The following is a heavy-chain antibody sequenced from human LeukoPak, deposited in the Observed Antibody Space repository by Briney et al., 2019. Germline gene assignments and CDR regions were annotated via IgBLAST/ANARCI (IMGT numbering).Heavy chain of an antibody. CDR3: ARMEMATAIFDY. J-gene: IGHJ4*02. D-gene: IGHD5-24*01. CDR2: ISAYNGNT. Sequence: ASVKVSCKASGYTFTSYAITWVRQAPGQGLEWMGWISAYNGNTNYAQNLQGRVTMATDTSTSTAYMELRSLRSDDTAMYYCARMEMATAIFDYWGQGTLVTVSS. V-gene: IGHV1-18*01. CDR1: GYTFTSYA.